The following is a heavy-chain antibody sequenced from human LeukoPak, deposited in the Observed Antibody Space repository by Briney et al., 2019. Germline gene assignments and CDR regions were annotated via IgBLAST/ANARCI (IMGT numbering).Heavy chain of an antibody. CDR1: GFTLSSYA. J-gene: IGHJ6*02. V-gene: IGHV3-30-3*01. CDR3: ARDDGIVVVSLVLEYGMDV. D-gene: IGHD3-22*01. Sequence: GGSLRLSCAASGFTLSSYAMHWVRQAPGKGLEWVAAISYDENNTYYADSVKGRFTISRDNSKNTLYLQMNSLRAEDTAVYYCARDDGIVVVSLVLEYGMDVWGRGTTVTGSS. CDR2: ISYDENNT.